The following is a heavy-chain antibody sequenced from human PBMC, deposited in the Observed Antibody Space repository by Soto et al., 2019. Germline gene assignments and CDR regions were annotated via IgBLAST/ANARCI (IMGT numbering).Heavy chain of an antibody. CDR3: ARRGSGSYDGY. J-gene: IGHJ4*02. V-gene: IGHV3-23*01. D-gene: IGHD1-26*01. Sequence: EVQLLESGGGLVQPGGSLRLSCAASGFTFSSYAMRWVRQAPVKGLEWVSAISGSGGSTYYADSVKGRFTISRDNSKNTLSLQLNSLRAEDTSVSYLARRGSGSYDGYWGQGTLVTVSS. CDR1: GFTFSSYA. CDR2: ISGSGGST.